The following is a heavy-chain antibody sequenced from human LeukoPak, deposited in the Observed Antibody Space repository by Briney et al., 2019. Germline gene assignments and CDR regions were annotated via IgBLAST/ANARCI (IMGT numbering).Heavy chain of an antibody. CDR1: GYTFTSYA. J-gene: IGHJ4*02. Sequence: EASVKVSCKASGYTFTSYAIHWVRQAPGQSLEWMGWINVGNGNTKYSQNFQGRVTITRDTSASTAYMELSSLRSEDTAMYYCAREEMIRGVTNYGGQGTLVTVSS. V-gene: IGHV1-3*01. CDR2: INVGNGNT. D-gene: IGHD3-10*01. CDR3: AREEMIRGVTNY.